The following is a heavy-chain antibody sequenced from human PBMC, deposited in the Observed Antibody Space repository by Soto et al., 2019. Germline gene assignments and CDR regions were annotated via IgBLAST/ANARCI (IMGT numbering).Heavy chain of an antibody. CDR1: VYTFTTYD. CDR3: VVATADAFDI. J-gene: IGHJ3*02. D-gene: IGHD5-12*01. V-gene: IGHV1-8*01. Sequence: VKVSCKASVYTFTTYDINWLRQATGQGLEWMGWMNPSSDNTGYAQKFQGRVTMTRNTSTYTAYMELSSLRSEDTAVYYCVVATADAFDIWGQGTMVTVSS. CDR2: MNPSSDNT.